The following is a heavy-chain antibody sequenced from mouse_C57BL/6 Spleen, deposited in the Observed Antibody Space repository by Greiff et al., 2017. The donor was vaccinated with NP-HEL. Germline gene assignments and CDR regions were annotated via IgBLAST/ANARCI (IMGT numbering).Heavy chain of an antibody. J-gene: IGHJ2*01. D-gene: IGHD2-1*01. CDR2: IYPGDGDT. CDR1: GYAFSSSW. V-gene: IGHV1-82*01. Sequence: VQLQQSGPELVKPGASVKISCKASGYAFSSSWMNWVKQRPGKGLEWIGRIYPGDGDTNYNGKFKGKATLTADKSSSTAYMQLSSLTSEDSAVYFCARSMRNYGYFDYWGQGTTLTVSS. CDR3: ARSMRNYGYFDY.